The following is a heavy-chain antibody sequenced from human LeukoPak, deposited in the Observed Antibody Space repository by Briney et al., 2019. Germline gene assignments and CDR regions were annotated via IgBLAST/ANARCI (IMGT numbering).Heavy chain of an antibody. CDR1: GYSISSGYY. CDR2: IYHTGSP. V-gene: IGHV4-38-2*02. CDR3: ARVSLPGELRIH. J-gene: IGHJ4*02. Sequence: SETLSLTCTVSGYSISSGYYWGCIRQPPGKGLEWIGSIYHTGSPYYNPSLKSRVTISLDTSKNQFSLKLSSVTAADTAVYYCARVSLPGELRIHWGQGTLVTVSS. D-gene: IGHD1-26*01.